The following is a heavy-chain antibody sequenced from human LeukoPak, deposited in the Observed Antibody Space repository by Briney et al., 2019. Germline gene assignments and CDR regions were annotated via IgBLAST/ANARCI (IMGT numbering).Heavy chain of an antibody. D-gene: IGHD2-2*02. CDR1: GGTFSSYT. CDR2: IIPILGIA. J-gene: IGHJ6*02. Sequence: ASVKVSCKASGGTFSSYTISWVRQAPGQGLEWMGRIIPILGIANYAQKFQGRVTITADKSTSTAYMELSSLRSEDTAVYYCAGTGYRSSTSCYTWGTNYYYYYGMDVWGQGTTVTVSS. V-gene: IGHV1-69*02. CDR3: AGTGYRSSTSCYTWGTNYYYYYGMDV.